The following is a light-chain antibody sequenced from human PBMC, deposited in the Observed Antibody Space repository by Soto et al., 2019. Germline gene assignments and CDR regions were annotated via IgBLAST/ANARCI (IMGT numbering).Light chain of an antibody. V-gene: IGLV2-23*02. Sequence: QSALTQPASVSGSPGQSITISCTGTSSDVGSYNLVSWYQHHPGKALKLMIYEVSKRPSGVSNRFSGSKSGNTASLTISGLQAEDEADYYCCSYAGSSTFPYVFGTGTKVTVL. CDR2: EVS. CDR3: CSYAGSSTFPYV. CDR1: SSDVGSYNL. J-gene: IGLJ1*01.